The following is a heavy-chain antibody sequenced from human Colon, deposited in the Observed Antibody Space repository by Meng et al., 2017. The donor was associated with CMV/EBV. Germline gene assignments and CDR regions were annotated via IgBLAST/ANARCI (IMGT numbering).Heavy chain of an antibody. V-gene: IGHV3-11*01. CDR2: ISSSGNTI. D-gene: IGHD2-2*02. CDR1: GFTSSDYF. J-gene: IGHJ1*01. CDR3: SRTDCATSTCYTSLYFQH. Sequence: GGSLKISCAASGFTSSDYFMTWIRQAPGKGLEWVSYISSSGNTIYYADSVKGRFTISRDNDKKSLYLQMNSLRAEDTAVYYCSRTDCATSTCYTSLYFQHWGQGTLVTVSS.